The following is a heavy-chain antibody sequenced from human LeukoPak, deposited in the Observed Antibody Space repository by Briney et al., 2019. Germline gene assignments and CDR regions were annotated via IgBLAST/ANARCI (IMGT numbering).Heavy chain of an antibody. CDR2: ILPIFGTP. CDR3: ARGEMATIVDY. CDR1: GGTFSSYA. Sequence: SVTVSCKASGGTFSSYAISWVRQAPGQGLEWMGGILPIFGTPNYAQKFQGTVTITADEFTSTAYMELSSLRSEDTAVYYCARGEMATIVDYWGQGTLVTVSS. J-gene: IGHJ4*02. D-gene: IGHD5-24*01. V-gene: IGHV1-69*13.